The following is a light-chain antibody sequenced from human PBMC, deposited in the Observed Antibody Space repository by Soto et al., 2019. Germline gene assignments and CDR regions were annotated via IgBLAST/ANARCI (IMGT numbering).Light chain of an antibody. CDR1: TGPVTSGYV. V-gene: IGLV7-43*01. CDR2: STS. J-gene: IGLJ2*01. Sequence: QAVVTQEPSLTVSPGGTVTLTCASSTGPVTSGYVPNWFQQKPGQAPRALIYSTSNKYSWTPARFSGSLLGGKAALTLSGVQPEDDAEYYCLLYFGGAQVIFGGGTKLTVL. CDR3: LLYFGGAQVI.